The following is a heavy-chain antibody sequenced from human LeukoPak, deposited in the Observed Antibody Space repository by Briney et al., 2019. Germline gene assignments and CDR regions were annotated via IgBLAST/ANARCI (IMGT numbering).Heavy chain of an antibody. CDR1: GYTFTGYY. Sequence: ASVKVSCKASGYTFTGYYMHWVRQAPGQGLEWMGRINPNSGGTDYAQKFQGRVTMTRDTSISTAYMELSRLRSDDTAVYYCARRIAARPEGSFDYWGQGTLVTVSS. J-gene: IGHJ4*02. CDR3: ARRIAARPEGSFDY. D-gene: IGHD6-6*01. V-gene: IGHV1-2*06. CDR2: INPNSGGT.